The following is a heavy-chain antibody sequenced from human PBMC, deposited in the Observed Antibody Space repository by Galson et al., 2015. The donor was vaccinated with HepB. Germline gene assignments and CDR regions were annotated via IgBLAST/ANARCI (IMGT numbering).Heavy chain of an antibody. CDR2: LWFDESRK. D-gene: IGHD1-26*01. Sequence: APGKGLEWVAVLWFDESRKYFAESVEGRFSLSRDRSKNTIYLQMNSLRVEDTAVYFCAKDLSTGDTSGWLHAWGQGTLVTVS. CDR3: AKDLSTGDTSGWLHA. V-gene: IGHV3-33*03. J-gene: IGHJ5*02.